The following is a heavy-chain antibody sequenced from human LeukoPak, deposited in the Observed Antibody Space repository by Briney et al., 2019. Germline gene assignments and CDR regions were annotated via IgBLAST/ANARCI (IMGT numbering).Heavy chain of an antibody. Sequence: ASVKVSCKASGYIFTGYYMHWVRQAPGQGLEWMGWINPNSGDTNYAQKFQGRVTMTRDTSISTAYMELRSLRSDDTAVYYCARAGDNYGDSDYWGQGTLVTVSS. V-gene: IGHV1-2*02. CDR2: INPNSGDT. CDR3: ARAGDNYGDSDY. CDR1: GYIFTGYY. J-gene: IGHJ4*02. D-gene: IGHD4-17*01.